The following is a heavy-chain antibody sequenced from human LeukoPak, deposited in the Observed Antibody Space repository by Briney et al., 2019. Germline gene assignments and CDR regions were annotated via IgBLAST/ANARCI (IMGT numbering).Heavy chain of an antibody. CDR2: FNHSGST. CDR1: DGSFSGYY. CDR3: ARDYLCSTSCPARGYDP. J-gene: IGHJ5*02. V-gene: IGHV4-34*01. D-gene: IGHD2-2*01. Sequence: SETLSLTCAVYDGSFSGYYWSWIRQPPGKGLEWIGEFNHSGSTNYNPSLKSRVTISVDTSKNQFSLKLSSVTAADTAVYYCARDYLCSTSCPARGYDPWGQGTLVTVSS.